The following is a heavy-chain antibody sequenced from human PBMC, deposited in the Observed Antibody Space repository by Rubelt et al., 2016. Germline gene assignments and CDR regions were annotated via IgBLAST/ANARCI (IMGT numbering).Heavy chain of an antibody. Sequence: QVQLVQSGAEVKKPGASVKVSCKASGYTFTGYYMHWVRQAPGQGLEWMGWINPNSGGTNYARRCQGGVTMTREPSISPAYMELSGLRSDDTAVYYCARDLYKGPRWLVAYWGQGTLVTVSS. CDR3: ARDLYKGPRWLVAY. V-gene: IGHV1-2*02. CDR1: GYTFTGYY. CDR2: INPNSGGT. D-gene: IGHD6-19*01. J-gene: IGHJ4*02.